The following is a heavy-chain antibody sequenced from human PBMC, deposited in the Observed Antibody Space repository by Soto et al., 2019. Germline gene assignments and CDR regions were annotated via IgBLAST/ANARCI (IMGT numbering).Heavy chain of an antibody. D-gene: IGHD3-10*01. CDR1: GYTFTGYY. V-gene: IGHV1-2*02. J-gene: IGHJ4*02. Sequence: QVQLVQSGAEVKKPGASVKVSCKASGYTFTGYYMHWVRQAPGQGLEWMGWINPNSGGTNYAQKFRGGVTMTRAKSISTACMELSRLRSDDTAVYSCARYGSGSYYAYWGQGALVTVSS. CDR2: INPNSGGT. CDR3: ARYGSGSYYAY.